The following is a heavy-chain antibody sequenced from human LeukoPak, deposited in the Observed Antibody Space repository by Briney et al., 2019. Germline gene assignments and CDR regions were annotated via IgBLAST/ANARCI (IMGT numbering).Heavy chain of an antibody. CDR2: ISSSGTTI. D-gene: IGHD5-18*01. CDR1: GFTFSNFY. V-gene: IGHV3-11*01. Sequence: GGSLRLSCAASGFTFSNFYMSWIRQTPGKGPEWVSYISSSGTTIEYADSVKGRFTISRDNAKDSLYLQMNRLGGEDTAVYYCAKGHTYGMIWGQGTRVTVSS. CDR3: AKGHTYGMI. J-gene: IGHJ4*02.